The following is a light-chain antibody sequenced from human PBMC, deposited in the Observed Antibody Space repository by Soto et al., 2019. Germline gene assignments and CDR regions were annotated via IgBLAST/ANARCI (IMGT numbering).Light chain of an antibody. Sequence: DIQMTQSPSTLSASVGDRVTITCRASQSISSWLAWYQQKPGKAPKLLIYKASSLESGVPSRFSGSGSETEFTLSISSLQPDDFATFYRQHYNSYWTFGQGTKVEIK. J-gene: IGKJ1*01. V-gene: IGKV1-5*03. CDR1: QSISSW. CDR2: KAS. CDR3: QHYNSYWT.